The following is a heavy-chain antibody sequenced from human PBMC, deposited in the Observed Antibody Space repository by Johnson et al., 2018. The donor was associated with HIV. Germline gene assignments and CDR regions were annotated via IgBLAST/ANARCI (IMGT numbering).Heavy chain of an antibody. CDR3: AKHMWGFRYTGYDRDVFDV. CDR2: IRYDGSNK. J-gene: IGHJ3*01. D-gene: IGHD5-12*01. Sequence: QVLLVESGGGVVQPGGSLRLSCAASGFTFSSYAMHWVRQAPGKGLEWVAFIRYDGSNKYYADSVKGRFTISRDNSKNTLYLQMNSLRAEDTAVYYCAKHMWGFRYTGYDRDVFDVWGQGTMVTVSS. V-gene: IGHV3-30*02. CDR1: GFTFSSYA.